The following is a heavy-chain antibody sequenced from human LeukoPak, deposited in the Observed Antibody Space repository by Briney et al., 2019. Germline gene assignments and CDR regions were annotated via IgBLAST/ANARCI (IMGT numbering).Heavy chain of an antibody. J-gene: IGHJ4*02. CDR2: TYYRSKWYN. CDR1: GDSVSSNSAA. Sequence: SQTLSLTCAISGDSVSSNSAAWNWIRQSPSRGPEWLGRTYYRSKWYNDSAVSVKRRIIINPDTSKNQLSLQLNSVTPEDTAVYYCARGPAGPPFFDYWGQGTPVTVSS. CDR3: ARGPAGPPFFDY. V-gene: IGHV6-1*01.